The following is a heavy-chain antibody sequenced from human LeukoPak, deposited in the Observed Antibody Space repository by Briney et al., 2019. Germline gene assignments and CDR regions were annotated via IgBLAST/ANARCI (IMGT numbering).Heavy chain of an antibody. CDR2: ISAYNGNT. J-gene: IGHJ6*02. D-gene: IGHD3-10*01. Sequence: EASVKVSCKASGYTFTSYGISWVRQAPGQGLEWMGWISAYNGNTNYAQKLQGRVTMTTDTSTSTAYMELRSLRSDDTAVYYCARDQGLWFGELLMSPYYYGMDVWGQGTTVTVSS. CDR3: ARDQGLWFGELLMSPYYYGMDV. V-gene: IGHV1-18*01. CDR1: GYTFTSYG.